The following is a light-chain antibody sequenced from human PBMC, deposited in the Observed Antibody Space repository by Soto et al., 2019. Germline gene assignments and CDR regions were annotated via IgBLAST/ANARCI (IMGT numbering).Light chain of an antibody. CDR1: SSDVGSYNR. V-gene: IGLV2-18*02. Sequence: QSALTHPPSVSGSPGQSVTIACTGTSSDVGSYNRVSWYQQPPGTAPKLMIYEVSNRTSGVPDRFSGSKSDNTASLTISGLKAEDEAASYCSSYTISSSGVFGGGTKLTVL. CDR2: EVS. CDR3: SSYTISSSGV. J-gene: IGLJ3*02.